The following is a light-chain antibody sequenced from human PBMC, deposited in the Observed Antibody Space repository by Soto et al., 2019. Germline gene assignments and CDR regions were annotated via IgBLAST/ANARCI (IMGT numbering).Light chain of an antibody. CDR3: ASWDDSLSCWV. Sequence: QTVVTQPPSASGTPGQRVTISCFGSGSNIGSNIVNWYQQLPGTAPKLLIYRNNQRPSGVPDRFSGSKSGTSASLAISGLQSEDEADYYCASWDDSLSCWVFGEGTKLTVL. J-gene: IGLJ3*02. CDR1: GSNIGSNI. CDR2: RNN. V-gene: IGLV1-44*01.